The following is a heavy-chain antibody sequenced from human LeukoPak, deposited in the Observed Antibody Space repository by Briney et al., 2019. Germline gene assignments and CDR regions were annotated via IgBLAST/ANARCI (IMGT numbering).Heavy chain of an antibody. V-gene: IGHV3-48*01. CDR2: ISSSSSTI. J-gene: IGHJ5*02. CDR1: GFTFSSYS. CDR3: ARGSAYCGGDCYRHNWFDP. D-gene: IGHD2-21*01. Sequence: GGSLRLSCAASGFTFSSYSMNWVRQAPGKGLEWVSYISSSSSTIYYADSVKGRFTISRDNAKNSLYLQMNSLRAEDTAVYYCARGSAYCGGDCYRHNWFDPWGQGTLVTVSS.